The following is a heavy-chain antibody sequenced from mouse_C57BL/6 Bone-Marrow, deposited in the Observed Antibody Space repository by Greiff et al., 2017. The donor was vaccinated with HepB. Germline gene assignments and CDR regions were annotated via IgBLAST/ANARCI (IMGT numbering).Heavy chain of an antibody. V-gene: IGHV1-9*01. Sequence: VQLQQSGAELMKPGASVKLSCKATGYTFTGYWIEWVKQRPGHGLEWIGEILPGSGRTNYNEKLKGKATFTADTSSNTASMQLSSLTTEDSAIYYCARWGFGYYGSSPLDYWGQGTSVTVSS. D-gene: IGHD1-1*01. CDR1: GYTFTGYW. J-gene: IGHJ4*01. CDR3: ARWGFGYYGSSPLDY. CDR2: ILPGSGRT.